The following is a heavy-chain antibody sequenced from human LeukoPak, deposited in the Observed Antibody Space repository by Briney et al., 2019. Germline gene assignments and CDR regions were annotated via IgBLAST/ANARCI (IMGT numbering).Heavy chain of an antibody. J-gene: IGHJ6*02. CDR2: ISSSSSYI. CDR1: GFTFSSYS. D-gene: IGHD5-18*01. Sequence: PGGSLRLSCAASGFTFSSYSMTWVRQAPGKGLEWVSSISSSSSYIYYADSVKGRFTISRDNAKNSLYLQMNSLRAEDTAVYYCARDRGYSYGPFSYYGMDVWGQGTTVTVSS. CDR3: ARDRGYSYGPFSYYGMDV. V-gene: IGHV3-21*01.